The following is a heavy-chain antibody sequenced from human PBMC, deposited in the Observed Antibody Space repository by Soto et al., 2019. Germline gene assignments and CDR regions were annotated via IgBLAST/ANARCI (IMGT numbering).Heavy chain of an antibody. CDR1: GFTFSNVW. V-gene: IGHV3-15*01. CDR2: IRSNADGGTT. D-gene: IGHD1-7*01. J-gene: IGHJ6*03. CDR3: TTLTLELIWYYYHNMNV. Sequence: GGSLRLSCAASGFTFSNVWMNWVRQAPGKGLEWVGHIRSNADGGTTNYAAPLKGRFSISRDDSRNTVYLQMNGLKAEDTAVYYCTTLTLELIWYYYHNMNVWGKGTTVTVSS.